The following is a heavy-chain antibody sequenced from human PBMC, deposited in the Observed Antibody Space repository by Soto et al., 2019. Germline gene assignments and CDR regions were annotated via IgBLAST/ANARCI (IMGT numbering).Heavy chain of an antibody. CDR1: GFTFSSYS. CDR3: ARASRYCSGGSCYSYYYYGMDV. V-gene: IGHV3-48*02. Sequence: GGSLRLSCAASGFTFSSYSMNWVRQAPGKGLEWVSYISSSSSTIYYADSVKGRFTISRDNAKNSLYLQMNSLRDEDTAVYYCARASRYCSGGSCYSYYYYGMDVWGQGTTVTVSS. J-gene: IGHJ6*02. D-gene: IGHD2-15*01. CDR2: ISSSSSTI.